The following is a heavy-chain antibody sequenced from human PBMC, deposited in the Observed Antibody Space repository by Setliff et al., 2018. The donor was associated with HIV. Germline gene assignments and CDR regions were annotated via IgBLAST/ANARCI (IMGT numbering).Heavy chain of an antibody. D-gene: IGHD3-10*01. J-gene: IGHJ6*03. CDR1: GGSMNSYY. CDR2: IYYSGST. CDR3: ASLDGSESPYIYYYYMDV. V-gene: IGHV4-59*08. Sequence: SETLSLTCTVSGGSMNSYYWNWIRQPPGKGLEWIGYIYYSGSTNYNPSLKSRVTISVDTSKNQIPLKLSSVTAADTAVYYCASLDGSESPYIYYYYMDVWGEGTAVTVS.